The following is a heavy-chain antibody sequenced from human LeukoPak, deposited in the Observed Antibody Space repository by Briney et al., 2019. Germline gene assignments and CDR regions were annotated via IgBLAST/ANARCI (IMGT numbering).Heavy chain of an antibody. CDR3: ARLDASLAHLSGSFPDY. D-gene: IGHD3-10*01. CDR1: GGSITNSDYF. J-gene: IGHJ4*02. CDR2: VDYSGRP. V-gene: IGHV4-39*01. Sequence: SETLSLTCTVSGGSITNSDYFWGWIRQPPGRGLEWMGNVDYSGRPHRNPSLMGRVTINAVRSRNQFSLNLSSVTAADTAVYFCARLDASLAHLSGSFPDYWGQGALVTVSS.